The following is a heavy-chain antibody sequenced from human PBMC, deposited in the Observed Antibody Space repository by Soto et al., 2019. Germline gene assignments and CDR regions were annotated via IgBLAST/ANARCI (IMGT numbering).Heavy chain of an antibody. CDR2: INAGNGDT. CDR1: GYTFTIYP. Sequence: GASVKVSCKASGYTFTIYPMHWVRQAPGQGLEWMGWINAGNGDTKYSQKFQGRVTITRDTSASTAYMELSSLRSEDTAVYYCARDWTHYDSSGPGDYWGQGTLVTVPS. CDR3: ARDWTHYDSSGPGDY. D-gene: IGHD3-22*01. V-gene: IGHV1-3*01. J-gene: IGHJ4*02.